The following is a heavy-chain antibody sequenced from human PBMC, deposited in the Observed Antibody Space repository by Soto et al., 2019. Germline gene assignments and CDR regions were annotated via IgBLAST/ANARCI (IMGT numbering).Heavy chain of an antibody. J-gene: IGHJ4*02. D-gene: IGHD6-13*01. Sequence: GGSLRLSCAASGFTFSSYGMHWVRQAPGKGLEWVAVISYDGSNKYYADSVKGRFTISRDNSKNTLYLQMNSLRAEDTAVYYCAKPGPSPGYSSSWYLVYPPQFDYWGQGTLVTVSS. CDR3: AKPGPSPGYSSSWYLVYPPQFDY. V-gene: IGHV3-30*18. CDR1: GFTFSSYG. CDR2: ISYDGSNK.